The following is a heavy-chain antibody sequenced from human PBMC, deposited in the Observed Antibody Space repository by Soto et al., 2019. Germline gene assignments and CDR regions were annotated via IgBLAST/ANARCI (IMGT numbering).Heavy chain of an antibody. V-gene: IGHV3-30-3*01. CDR2: ISYDGSNK. Sequence: GGSLRLSCAASGFTFSSYAMHWVRQAPGKGLEWVAVISYDGSNKYYADSVKGRFTISRDNSKNTLYLQMNSLRAEDTAVYYCAREMSYYYDSSGYLGYWGQGTLVTVSS. CDR1: GFTFSSYA. J-gene: IGHJ4*02. CDR3: AREMSYYYDSSGYLGY. D-gene: IGHD3-22*01.